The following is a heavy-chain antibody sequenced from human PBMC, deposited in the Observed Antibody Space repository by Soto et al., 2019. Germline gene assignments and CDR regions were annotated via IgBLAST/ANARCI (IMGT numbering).Heavy chain of an antibody. CDR1: GFTFSSSW. CDR3: AKDCLTICRD. CDR2: ISGGGSST. J-gene: IGHJ4*02. D-gene: IGHD3-3*01. V-gene: IGHV3-74*01. Sequence: GGSLRLSCAASGFTFSSSWMHWVRQAPGKGLVWVSRISGGGSSTNYADSVKGRFTISRDNSKNTLYLQMNSLRAEDTAVYYCAKDCLTICRDWGQGTLVTVSS.